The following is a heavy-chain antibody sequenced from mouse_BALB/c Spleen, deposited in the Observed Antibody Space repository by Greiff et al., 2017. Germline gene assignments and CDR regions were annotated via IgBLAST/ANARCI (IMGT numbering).Heavy chain of an antibody. J-gene: IGHJ2*01. CDR3: ARGYYGRPYYFDY. D-gene: IGHD1-1*01. V-gene: IGHV2-9*02. CDR1: GFSLTSYG. CDR2: IWAGGST. Sequence: VQLVESGPGLVAPSQSLSITCTVSGFSLTSYGVHWVRQPPGKGLEWLGVIWAGGSTNYNSALMSRLSISKDNSKSQVFLKMNSLQTDDTAMYYCARGYYGRPYYFDYWGQGTTLTVSS.